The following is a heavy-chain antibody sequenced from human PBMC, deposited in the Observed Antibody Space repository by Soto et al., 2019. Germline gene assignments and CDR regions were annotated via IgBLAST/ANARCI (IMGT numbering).Heavy chain of an antibody. Sequence: SETLSLTCTVSGGSISSYYWSWIRQPPGKGLEWIGYIYYSGSTNYNPSLKSRVTISVDTSKNQFSLKLSSVTAADTAVYYCARGKASYGSYYYYGMDVWGQGTTVTVSS. CDR2: IYYSGST. D-gene: IGHD5-18*01. CDR1: GGSISSYY. V-gene: IGHV4-59*01. J-gene: IGHJ6*02. CDR3: ARGKASYGSYYYYGMDV.